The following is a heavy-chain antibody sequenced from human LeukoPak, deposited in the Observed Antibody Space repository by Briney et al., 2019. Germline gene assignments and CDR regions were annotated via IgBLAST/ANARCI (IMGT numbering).Heavy chain of an antibody. J-gene: IGHJ6*02. CDR2: IYTSGST. CDR1: GGSISSYY. D-gene: IGHD2-15*01. CDR3: ARAGKVVVAATRNGMDV. V-gene: IGHV4-4*07. Sequence: SETLSLTCTVSGGSISSYYGSWIRQPAGKGLEWIGRIYTSGSTNYNPSLKSRVTMSVDTSKNQFSLKLSSVTAADTAVYYCARAGKVVVAATRNGMDVWGQGTTVTVSS.